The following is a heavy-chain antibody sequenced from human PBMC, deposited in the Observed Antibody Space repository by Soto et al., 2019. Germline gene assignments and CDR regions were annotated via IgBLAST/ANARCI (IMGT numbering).Heavy chain of an antibody. Sequence: PVVSLRLSCAASGFTFSSYGMHWVRQAPGKGLEWVAVIWYDGSNKYYADSVKGRFTISRDNSKNTLYLQMNSLRAEDTAVYYCATAPGIAVAGLPPDYWGQGTLVTVSS. CDR1: GFTFSSYG. J-gene: IGHJ4*02. D-gene: IGHD6-19*01. CDR2: IWYDGSNK. CDR3: ATAPGIAVAGLPPDY. V-gene: IGHV3-33*01.